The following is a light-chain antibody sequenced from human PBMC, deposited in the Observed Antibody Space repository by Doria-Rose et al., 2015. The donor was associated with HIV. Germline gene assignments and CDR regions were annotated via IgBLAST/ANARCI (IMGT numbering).Light chain of an antibody. CDR3: HQYGTSWT. J-gene: IGKJ1*01. CDR1: QGFSSTY. Sequence: TQSPGTLSLSPGERATLSCRASQGFSSTYLAWYQQKPGQAPSLIIYDGSTRATGIPDRFSASGSGTDFTLTINRLEPEDFALYYCHQYGTSWTFGQGTKVEI. CDR2: DGS. V-gene: IGKV3-20*01.